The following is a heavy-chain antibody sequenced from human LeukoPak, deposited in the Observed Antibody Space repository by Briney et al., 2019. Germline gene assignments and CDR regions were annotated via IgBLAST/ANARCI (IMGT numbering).Heavy chain of an antibody. D-gene: IGHD3-22*01. CDR1: GFTFSSYA. CDR2: ISGSGGST. CDR3: AKDPQYYYDSQADAFDI. J-gene: IGHJ3*02. Sequence: GGSLRLSCAASGFTFSSYAMSWVRQAPGKGLEWVSAISGSGGSTYYADSVKGRFTISRGNSKNTLYLQMNSLRAEDTAVYYCAKDPQYYYDSQADAFDIWGQGTMVTVSS. V-gene: IGHV3-23*01.